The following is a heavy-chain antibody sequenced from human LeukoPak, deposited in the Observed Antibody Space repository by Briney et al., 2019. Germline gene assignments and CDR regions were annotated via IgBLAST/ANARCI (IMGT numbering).Heavy chain of an antibody. D-gene: IGHD3-10*01. J-gene: IGHJ4*02. V-gene: IGHV3-74*01. Sequence: PGGSLRLSCAASGFTFSDYWIHWVRQAPGKGLVWVSRINTDGSITNYADSVKGRFSISRDNAKNTLYLQMSSLRAGGTAVYYCARDRGPRTGFMVREAYDYWGQGTLVTVSS. CDR1: GFTFSDYW. CDR3: ARDRGPRTGFMVREAYDY. CDR2: INTDGSIT.